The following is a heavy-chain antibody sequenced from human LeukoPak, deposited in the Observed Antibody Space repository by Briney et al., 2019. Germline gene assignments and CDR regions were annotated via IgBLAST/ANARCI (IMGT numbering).Heavy chain of an antibody. J-gene: IGHJ2*01. CDR1: GSIFTSYW. CDR2: IYPGDSDT. Sequence: KPGASLQISCQGSGSIFTSYWIGWVRQLPGKGLEWMGIIYPGDSDTRYSPSFQGQVTISADKSLSTAYLQWSSLKASDTAMYYCARQLGGAPNWYFDLWGRGTLVTVSS. V-gene: IGHV5-51*01. CDR3: ARQLGGAPNWYFDL.